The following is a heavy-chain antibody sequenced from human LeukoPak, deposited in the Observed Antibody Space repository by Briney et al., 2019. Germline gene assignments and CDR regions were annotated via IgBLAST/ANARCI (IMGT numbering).Heavy chain of an antibody. CDR1: GITVSNYG. Sequence: GGPLRLFCAVSGITVSNYGMSWVRQAPGKGREGVAGISGSGGGTNYADSVKGRFTISRDNFKNTLYLQMNSLRAEDTAVYFCAKRGVVTRVILVGFHKEAYYFDSWGQGALVTVSS. CDR2: ISGSGGGT. CDR3: AKRGVVTRVILVGFHKEAYYFDS. J-gene: IGHJ4*02. D-gene: IGHD3-22*01. V-gene: IGHV3-23*01.